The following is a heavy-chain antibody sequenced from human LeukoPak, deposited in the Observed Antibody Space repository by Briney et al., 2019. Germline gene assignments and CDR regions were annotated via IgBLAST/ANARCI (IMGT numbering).Heavy chain of an antibody. CDR1: GFTVTNAW. CDR2: IKSQIGGGTR. CDR3: TTGDWTAGN. Sequence: GGSLRLSCAASGFTVTNAWMSWVRRAPGKGLEWVGRIKSQIGGGTRDYAAPVKGRFTISKDDSKNTLYLQMNGLKTDDTAVYYCTTGDWTAGNWGQGTLVTVSS. V-gene: IGHV3-15*01. J-gene: IGHJ4*02. D-gene: IGHD3/OR15-3a*01.